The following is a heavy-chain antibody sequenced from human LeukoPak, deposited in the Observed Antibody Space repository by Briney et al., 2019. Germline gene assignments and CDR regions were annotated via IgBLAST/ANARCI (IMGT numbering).Heavy chain of an antibody. V-gene: IGHV6-1*01. D-gene: IGHD6-19*01. CDR1: GDSVSSNSAA. Sequence: SQTLSLTCAISGDSVSSNSAAWNWLRQSPSRGLEWLGRTYYRSKWYNDYAVSVKSRITINPDTSKNQYSLQLNSVTPEDTAVYYCARDLWRQWLGPYYYYMDVWGKGTTVTISS. CDR2: TYYRSKWYN. J-gene: IGHJ6*03. CDR3: ARDLWRQWLGPYYYYMDV.